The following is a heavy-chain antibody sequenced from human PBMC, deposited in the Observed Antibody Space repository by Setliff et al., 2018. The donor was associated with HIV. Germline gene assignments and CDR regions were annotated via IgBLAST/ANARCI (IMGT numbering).Heavy chain of an antibody. D-gene: IGHD1-7*01. CDR1: GGSISSGGYY. CDR3: ARWRDNWNSGFDY. J-gene: IGHJ4*02. Sequence: PSETLSLTCTVSGGSISSGGYYWSWIRQHPGKGLEWIGYIYYSGSTYYNPSLKSRVTISVDTSKKQFSLKLSSVTAADTAVYYCARWRDNWNSGFDYWGQGTLVTVSS. CDR2: IYYSGST. V-gene: IGHV4-31*03.